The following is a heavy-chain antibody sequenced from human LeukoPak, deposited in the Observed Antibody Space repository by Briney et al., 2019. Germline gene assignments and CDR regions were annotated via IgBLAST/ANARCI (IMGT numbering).Heavy chain of an antibody. Sequence: PGGSLRLSCAASGFTVSSNYMSWVRQAPGKGLEWVSVIYSGGSTYYADSVKGRFTISRDNAKNSLYLQMNSLRAEDTALYHCARRSDFWSGYWFDYRGQGTLVTVS. D-gene: IGHD3-3*01. CDR3: ARRSDFWSGYWFDY. CDR1: GFTVSSNY. V-gene: IGHV3-53*01. CDR2: IYSGGST. J-gene: IGHJ4*02.